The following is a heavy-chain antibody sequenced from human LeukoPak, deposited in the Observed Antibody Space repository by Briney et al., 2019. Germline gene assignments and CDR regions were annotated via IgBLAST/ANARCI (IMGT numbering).Heavy chain of an antibody. V-gene: IGHV1-2*02. CDR2: INPNSGDT. CDR3: ARGPYDY. Sequence: GASVKVSCTASGYTLTAFYIHWVRQAPGQGLEWMGWINPNSGDTNYAQKFQGGVTMTTDTSINTAYMDLKRLRSDDSAIDYCARGPYDYWGRGTLVTVSS. J-gene: IGHJ4*02. CDR1: GYTLTAFY.